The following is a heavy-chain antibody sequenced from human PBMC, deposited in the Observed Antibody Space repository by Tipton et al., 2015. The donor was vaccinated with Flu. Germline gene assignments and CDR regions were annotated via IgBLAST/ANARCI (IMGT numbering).Heavy chain of an antibody. J-gene: IGHJ3*02. D-gene: IGHD3-10*01. CDR3: ARDRGSGSYTFDI. Sequence: QSGAEVKKPGSSVKVSCKTSGGTFGNYAINWVRQAPGQGLEWMGIVYPSGGGTRYAQNLQGRVTMTRDRSTSTVYMELSSLRSEDTALYYCARDRGSGSYTFDIWGQGTMVTVSS. CDR2: VYPSGGGT. V-gene: IGHV1-46*04. CDR1: GGTFGNYA.